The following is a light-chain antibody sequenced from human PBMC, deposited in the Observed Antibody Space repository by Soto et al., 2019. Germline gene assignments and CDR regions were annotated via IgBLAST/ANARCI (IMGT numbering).Light chain of an antibody. J-gene: IGLJ3*02. Sequence: QSVLTQPPSVSGAPGQRVSISCTGSNSNIGAGYDVHWYQQLPGTAPKLLIYGNINRPSGVPDRFSGSKSGASAFLVITGLQAEDEADYYCQSSDSSLSGSKVFGGGTKLTVL. V-gene: IGLV1-40*01. CDR1: NSNIGAGYD. CDR2: GNI. CDR3: QSSDSSLSGSKV.